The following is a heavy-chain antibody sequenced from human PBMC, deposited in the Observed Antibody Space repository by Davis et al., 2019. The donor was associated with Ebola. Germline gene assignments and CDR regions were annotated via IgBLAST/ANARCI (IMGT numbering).Heavy chain of an antibody. CDR1: GYTFTSYY. J-gene: IGHJ4*02. CDR3: AASAGTVGKFDF. Sequence: AASVKVSCKASGYTFTSYYMHWVRQAPGQGLEWMGIINPSGGSTTYAQKFRERLTMTRDMSTSTAYMELSSLRFEDRAVYYCAASAGTVGKFDFWGQGTLVTVSS. V-gene: IGHV1-46*01. D-gene: IGHD1-14*01. CDR2: INPSGGST.